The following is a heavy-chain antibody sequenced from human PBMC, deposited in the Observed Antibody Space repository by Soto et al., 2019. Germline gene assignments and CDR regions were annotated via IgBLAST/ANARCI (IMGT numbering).Heavy chain of an antibody. CDR1: GYTFNAFY. V-gene: IGHV1-46*02. CDR3: ARDNYDFWSGPFYGMDV. CDR2: INPSGNGT. D-gene: IGHD3-3*01. J-gene: IGHJ6*02. Sequence: ASVKVSCNAFGYTFNAFYMHWVRQAPGQGLEWMGVINPSGNGTSYAQKFQGRVTMTTDTSTSTAYMELRSVRSEDTAVNYCARDNYDFWSGPFYGMDVWGQGTTVTVSS.